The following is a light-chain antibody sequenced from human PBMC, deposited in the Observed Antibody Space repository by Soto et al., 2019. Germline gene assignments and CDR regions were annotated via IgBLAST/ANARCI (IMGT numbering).Light chain of an antibody. Sequence: QSALTQPPSASGSFGQSVTISCTGTSSEVSGYNYVSWYQQHPGKAPKLMIYEVSERPSGVPDRFSGSKSGNTASLTVSGLQADDEADYYCSSYSGTNYHYVFGTGTKVNVL. CDR1: SSEVSGYNY. CDR2: EVS. CDR3: SSYSGTNYHYV. V-gene: IGLV2-8*01. J-gene: IGLJ1*01.